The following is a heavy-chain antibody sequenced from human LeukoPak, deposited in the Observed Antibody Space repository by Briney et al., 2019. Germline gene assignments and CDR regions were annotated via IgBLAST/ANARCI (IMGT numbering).Heavy chain of an antibody. J-gene: IGHJ3*02. CDR1: GFTVSSNY. Sequence: RGSLRLSCAASGFTVSSNYMSWVRQAPGKGLEWVSVIYSGGSTYYADSVKGRFTISRDNSKNTLYLQMNSLRAEDTAVYYCAYWYYDSSGYPANAFDIWGQGTMVTVSS. CDR2: IYSGGST. D-gene: IGHD3-22*01. V-gene: IGHV3-66*01. CDR3: AYWYYDSSGYPANAFDI.